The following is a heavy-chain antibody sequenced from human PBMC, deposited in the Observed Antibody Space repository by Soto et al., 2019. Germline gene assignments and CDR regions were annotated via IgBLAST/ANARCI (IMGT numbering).Heavy chain of an antibody. V-gene: IGHV3-30*18. CDR3: AKRRMILWFGELSEYYFDY. Sequence: QVQLVESGGGGVQPGRSLRLSCAASGFNFNNYGMHWVRQAPGKGLEWVATISYDGSKKYYADSVKGRFTISRDNSKNTLYLQMDSLRADDTAVYYCAKRRMILWFGELSEYYFDYWGQGALVTVSS. J-gene: IGHJ4*02. D-gene: IGHD3-10*01. CDR1: GFNFNNYG. CDR2: ISYDGSKK.